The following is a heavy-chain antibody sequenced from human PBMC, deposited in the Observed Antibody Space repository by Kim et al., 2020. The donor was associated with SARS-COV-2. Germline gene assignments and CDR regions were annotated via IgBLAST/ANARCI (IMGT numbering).Heavy chain of an antibody. CDR1: GVSFSGYY. CDR2: INHSGST. Sequence: SETLSLTCAVYGVSFSGYYWSWIRQPPGKGLEWIGEINHSGSTNYNPSLKSRVTISVDTSKNQFSLKLSSVTAADTAVYYCARGPGYSSSCYGARNCFDP. J-gene: IGHJ5*02. CDR3: ARGPGYSSSCYGARNCFDP. V-gene: IGHV4-34*01. D-gene: IGHD6-13*01.